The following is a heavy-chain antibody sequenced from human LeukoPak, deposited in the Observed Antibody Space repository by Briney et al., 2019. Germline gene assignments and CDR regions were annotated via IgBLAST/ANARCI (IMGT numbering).Heavy chain of an antibody. CDR2: INHSGST. D-gene: IGHD1-20*01. V-gene: IGHV4-34*01. CDR1: GGSFSGYY. CDR3: AKLTGILLGGYNWFDP. Sequence: SETLSLXCAVYGGSFSGYYWSWIRQPPGKGLEWIGEINHSGSTNYNPSLKSRVTISVDTSKNQFSLKLSSVTAADTAVYYCAKLTGILLGGYNWFDPWGQGTLVTVSS. J-gene: IGHJ5*02.